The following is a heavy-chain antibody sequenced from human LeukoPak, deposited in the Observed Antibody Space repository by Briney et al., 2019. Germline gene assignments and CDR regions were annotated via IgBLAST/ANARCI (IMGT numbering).Heavy chain of an antibody. V-gene: IGHV5-51*01. CDR3: ARHLGSLYDSSGYYYDY. Sequence: GESLKISCKGSGYSFTSYWIGWVRQMPGKGLEWMGIIYPGDSDTRYSPSFQGQVTISAGKSISTAYLQWSSLKASDTAMYYCARHLGSLYDSSGYYYDYWGQGTLVTVSS. J-gene: IGHJ4*02. CDR2: IYPGDSDT. D-gene: IGHD3-22*01. CDR1: GYSFTSYW.